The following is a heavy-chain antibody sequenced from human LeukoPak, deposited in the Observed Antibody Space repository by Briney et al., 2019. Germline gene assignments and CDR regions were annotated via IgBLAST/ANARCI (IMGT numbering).Heavy chain of an antibody. Sequence: GGSLRLSCAASGFTFSSYWMSWVRQAPGKGLEWVANIKQDGSEKYYVDSVKGRFTISRDNAKNSLYLQMDSLKTEDTAVYYCTTRNYYDSSGGIDYWGQGTLVTVSS. J-gene: IGHJ4*02. CDR2: IKQDGSEK. CDR1: GFTFSSYW. V-gene: IGHV3-7*03. D-gene: IGHD3-22*01. CDR3: TTRNYYDSSGGIDY.